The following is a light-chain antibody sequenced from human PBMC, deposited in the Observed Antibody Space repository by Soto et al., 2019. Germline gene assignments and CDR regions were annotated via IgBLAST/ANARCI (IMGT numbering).Light chain of an antibody. CDR3: QQVKTYPRT. CDR2: EAS. V-gene: IGKV1-5*01. CDR1: QSVSGW. J-gene: IGKJ4*01. Sequence: DIQMPQSPSTLSASVGDTFTVTCRASQSVSGWLAWYQQKPGEAPKLLIYEASTLQSGVPSRFSGSGSGTEFTLTISGLQPEECATDYCQQVKTYPRTVGGGNKVDIK.